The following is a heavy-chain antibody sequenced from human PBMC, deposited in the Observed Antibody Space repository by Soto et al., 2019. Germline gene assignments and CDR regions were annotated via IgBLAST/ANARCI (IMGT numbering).Heavy chain of an antibody. Sequence: GGSLRLSCAASGFTFSSYAMSWVRQAPGKGLEWVSAISGSGGSTYYADSVKGRFTISRDNSKNTLYLQMNSLRAEDTAVYYCARYDFWSGYYTDFDYWGQGTLVTVSS. J-gene: IGHJ4*02. V-gene: IGHV3-23*01. CDR2: ISGSGGST. CDR1: GFTFSSYA. CDR3: ARYDFWSGYYTDFDY. D-gene: IGHD3-3*01.